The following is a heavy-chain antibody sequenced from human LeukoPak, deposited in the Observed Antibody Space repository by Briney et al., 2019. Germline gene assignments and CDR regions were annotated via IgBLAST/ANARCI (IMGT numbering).Heavy chain of an antibody. J-gene: IGHJ3*02. CDR1: GASINDNNYY. D-gene: IGHD3-22*01. CDR3: ARVTGSGYYLHGAFDI. V-gene: IGHV4-39*07. CDR2: VFYTGST. Sequence: PSETLSLTCTVSGASINDNNYYWGWIRQPPGKGLEWIGRVFYTGSTYYNPSPKSRVTISIDTSKNQFSLNLTFVTAADTAVYYCARVTGSGYYLHGAFDIWGQGTMVTVSS.